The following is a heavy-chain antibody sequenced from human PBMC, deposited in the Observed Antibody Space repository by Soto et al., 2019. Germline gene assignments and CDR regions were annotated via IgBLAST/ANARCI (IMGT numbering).Heavy chain of an antibody. J-gene: IGHJ6*02. V-gene: IGHV4-31*03. Sequence: QVQLQESGPGLVKPSQTLSLTCTVSGGSISSGGYYWSWIRQHPGKGLEWIGYIYYSGSTYYNPSLKSRVTISVDTSKNQFSLKLSSVTAADTAVYYCARDLMATALWYGMDVWGQGTTVTVSS. D-gene: IGHD2-8*01. CDR1: GGSISSGGYY. CDR3: ARDLMATALWYGMDV. CDR2: IYYSGST.